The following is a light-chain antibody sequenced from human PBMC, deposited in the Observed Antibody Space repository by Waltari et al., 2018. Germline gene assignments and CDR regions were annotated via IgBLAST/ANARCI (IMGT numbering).Light chain of an antibody. CDR3: QQRSNWPGKT. CDR1: QSVSRY. J-gene: IGKJ4*01. CDR2: DAS. Sequence: EIVLTQSPATLSLSPGERATLSCRASQSVSRYLAWYQQKPVQAPRLLIYDASNRATGIPARFSGSGSGTDFTLTISSLEPEDFAVYYCQQRSNWPGKTFGGGTKVEIK. V-gene: IGKV3-11*01.